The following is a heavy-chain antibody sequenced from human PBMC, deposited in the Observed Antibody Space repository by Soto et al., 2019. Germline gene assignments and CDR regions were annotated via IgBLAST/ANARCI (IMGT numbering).Heavy chain of an antibody. CDR2: IYYSGST. Sequence: PSETLSLTCTVSGGSISSGDYYWSWIRQPPGKGLEWIGYIYYSGSTYYNPSLKSRVTISVDTSKNQFSLKLSSVTAADTAVYYCARRQEWGRWALDYWGQGTLVTVSS. J-gene: IGHJ4*02. V-gene: IGHV4-30-4*01. D-gene: IGHD2-8*01. CDR3: ARRQEWGRWALDY. CDR1: GGSISSGDYY.